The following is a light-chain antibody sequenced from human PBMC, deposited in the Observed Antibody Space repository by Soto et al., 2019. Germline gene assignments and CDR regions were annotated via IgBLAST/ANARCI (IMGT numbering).Light chain of an antibody. CDR1: SSNFGAGYD. J-gene: IGLJ7*01. V-gene: IGLV1-40*01. CDR3: QSYDSSLSGFVV. CDR2: ANS. Sequence: QAVVTQPPSVSGAPGQRITISCTGSSSNFGAGYDVHWYQQLPGTAPKLLIYANSNRPSGVPDRFSGSKSGTSASLAITGLQAEDEADYYCQSYDSSLSGFVVFGGGTQLTVL.